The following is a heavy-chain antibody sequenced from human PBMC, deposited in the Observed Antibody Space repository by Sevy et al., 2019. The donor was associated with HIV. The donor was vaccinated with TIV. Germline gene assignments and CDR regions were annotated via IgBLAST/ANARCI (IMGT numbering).Heavy chain of an antibody. Sequence: GGSLRLSCAASEFTFSSYGKHWVRQAPGKGLEWVALIWFDGSNTYYADSVKGRFTISRDIAKNTLHLQMNSLRGEDTAVYYCARDLEFYDNGDYGPAFMPDYWGQGTLVTVSS. J-gene: IGHJ4*02. CDR3: ARDLEFYDNGDYGPAFMPDY. CDR1: EFTFSSYG. D-gene: IGHD4-17*01. CDR2: IWFDGSNT. V-gene: IGHV3-33*01.